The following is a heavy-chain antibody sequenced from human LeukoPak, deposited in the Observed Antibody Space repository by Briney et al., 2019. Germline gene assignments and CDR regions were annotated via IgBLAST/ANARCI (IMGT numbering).Heavy chain of an antibody. Sequence: GASVKVSCKASGYTFTGYYMHWVRQAPGQGLEWMGWINPNSGGTNYAQKFQGRVTMTRDTSISTAYMELSRLRSDDTPVYYCARVALRGYCSSTSCYGWGQGTLVTVSS. J-gene: IGHJ4*02. D-gene: IGHD2-2*01. CDR2: INPNSGGT. V-gene: IGHV1-2*02. CDR1: GYTFTGYY. CDR3: ARVALRGYCSSTSCYG.